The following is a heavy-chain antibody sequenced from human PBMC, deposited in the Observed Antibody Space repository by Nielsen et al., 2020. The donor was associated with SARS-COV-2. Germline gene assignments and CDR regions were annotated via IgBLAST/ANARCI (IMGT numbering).Heavy chain of an antibody. CDR1: GGSISSSDSY. CDR3: VRIDMATISVDY. D-gene: IGHD5-24*01. V-gene: IGHV4-61*08. J-gene: IGHJ4*02. Sequence: SETLSLTCTVSGGSISSSDSYWSWIRQPPGKGLEWIGYIFYRGNTNYNPSLKSRVTISVDTSKNQFSLKVNSVTAADTAVYYCVRIDMATISVDYWGRGTLVTVSS. CDR2: IFYRGNT.